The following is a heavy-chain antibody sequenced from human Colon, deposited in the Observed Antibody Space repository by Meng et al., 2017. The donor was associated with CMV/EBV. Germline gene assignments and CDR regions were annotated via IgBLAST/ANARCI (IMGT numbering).Heavy chain of an antibody. J-gene: IGHJ5*01. Sequence: SETLCLTCTVSGGSIVDSYAYWGWIRQSPGKGLEWIADLYFSGATRYNPTLKSRVTISVDTSKNQFSLNMNSVTAADTAVYYCAREGFTPRIVGALGSWGQGTLVTVSS. V-gene: IGHV4-39*07. CDR3: AREGFTPRIVGALGS. D-gene: IGHD1-26*01. CDR2: LYFSGAT. CDR1: GGSIVDSYAY.